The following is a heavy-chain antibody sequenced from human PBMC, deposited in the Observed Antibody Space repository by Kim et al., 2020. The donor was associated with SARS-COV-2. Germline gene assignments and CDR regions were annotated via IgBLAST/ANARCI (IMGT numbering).Heavy chain of an antibody. V-gene: IGHV4-39*01. CDR2: IYYSGST. J-gene: IGHJ6*02. Sequence: SETLSLTCTVSGGSISSSSYYWGWIRQPPGKGLEWIGSIYYSGSTYYNPSLKSRVTISVDTSKNQFSLKLSSVTAADTAVYYGAQRGSSWPYFYYGMDVWGQGTTVTVSS. CDR3: AQRGSSWPYFYYGMDV. CDR1: GGSISSSSYY. D-gene: IGHD6-13*01.